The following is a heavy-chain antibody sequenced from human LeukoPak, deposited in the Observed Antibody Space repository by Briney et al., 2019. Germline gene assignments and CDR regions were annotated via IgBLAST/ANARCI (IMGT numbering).Heavy chain of an antibody. CDR3: TTGAWIQLWTHGPYYFDY. CDR1: GFTFSTYA. V-gene: IGHV3-74*01. D-gene: IGHD5-18*01. Sequence: PGGSLRLSCAASGFTFSTYAMSWVRQAPGKGLVWVSRINSDGSSTSYADSVKGRFTISRDNAKNSLYLQMNSLRAEDTAVYYCTTGAWIQLWTHGPYYFDYWGQGTLVTVSS. CDR2: INSDGSST. J-gene: IGHJ4*02.